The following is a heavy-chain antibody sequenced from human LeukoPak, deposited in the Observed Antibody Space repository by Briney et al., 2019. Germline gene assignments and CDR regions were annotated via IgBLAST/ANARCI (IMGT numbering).Heavy chain of an antibody. Sequence: GSSVKVSCKASGGTFSSYAISWVRQAPGQGLEWMGGIIPMFGTANYAQKFQGRVTITADESTTTAYMELRSLRSEDTGVYYCARDPNYGNYADSWGQGTLVTVSS. CDR1: GGTFSSYA. CDR3: ARDPNYGNYADS. J-gene: IGHJ4*02. CDR2: IIPMFGTA. V-gene: IGHV1-69*01. D-gene: IGHD4-11*01.